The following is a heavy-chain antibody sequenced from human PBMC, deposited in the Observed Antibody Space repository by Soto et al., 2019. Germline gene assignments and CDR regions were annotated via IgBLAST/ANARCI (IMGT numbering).Heavy chain of an antibody. Sequence: QLQLQESGPGLVKPSETLSLTCTVSGGSISSSSYYWGWIRQPPGKGLEWIGSIYYSGSTYYNPSHKSRVTISVDTSKNQFSLKLSSVTAADTAVYYGATKTGGGWEDGMDVWGQGTTVTVSS. CDR1: GGSISSSSYY. V-gene: IGHV4-39*01. CDR2: IYYSGST. J-gene: IGHJ6*02. CDR3: ATKTGGGWEDGMDV. D-gene: IGHD6-19*01.